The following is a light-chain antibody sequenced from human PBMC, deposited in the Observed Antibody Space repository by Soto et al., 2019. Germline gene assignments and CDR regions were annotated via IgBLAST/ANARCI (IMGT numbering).Light chain of an antibody. V-gene: IGKV1-17*02. J-gene: IGKJ1*01. Sequence: DIQMTESPSTLSASVGDTVTITCRASQGVGSDLGWYQQKPGNPPKLLIYGASTLASGVPSRFSGTGSGTEFILTITHLRPEDFATYYCSQHTSTWSFGQGTKVDIK. CDR2: GAS. CDR3: SQHTSTWS. CDR1: QGVGSD.